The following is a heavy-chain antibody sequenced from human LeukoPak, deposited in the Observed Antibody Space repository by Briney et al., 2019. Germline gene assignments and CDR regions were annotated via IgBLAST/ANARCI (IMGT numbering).Heavy chain of an antibody. Sequence: ASVKVSCKASGYTFTGYYMHWVRQAPGQGLEWMGWINPNSGGTNYAQKFQGRVTMTRDTSISTAYMELSRLRSDDTAVYYCARDLVGATRGVDYWGQGTLVTVSS. CDR3: ARDLVGATRGVDY. J-gene: IGHJ4*02. CDR2: INPNSGGT. V-gene: IGHV1-2*02. D-gene: IGHD1-26*01. CDR1: GYTFTGYY.